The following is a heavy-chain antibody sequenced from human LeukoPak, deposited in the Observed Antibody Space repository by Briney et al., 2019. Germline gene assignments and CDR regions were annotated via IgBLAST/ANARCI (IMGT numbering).Heavy chain of an antibody. V-gene: IGHV3-9*01. CDR2: ISWNSGSI. D-gene: IGHD6-13*01. CDR1: GFTLDEYA. J-gene: IGHJ6*02. CDR3: AKHVSSTSYYYYGMDV. Sequence: PGGSLRLSCAVSGFTLDEYAMHWVRQAPGKCLEWVSGISWNSGSIDYADSVKGRFTISRDNAKNSLSLQMNNLRAEDTALYYCAKHVSSTSYYYYGMDVWGQGTTVTVSS.